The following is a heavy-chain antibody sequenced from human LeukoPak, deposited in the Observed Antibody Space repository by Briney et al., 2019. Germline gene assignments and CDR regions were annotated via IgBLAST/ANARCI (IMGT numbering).Heavy chain of an antibody. CDR1: GFTFDDYA. CDR3: AKDIGSGSYADYYYYYGMDV. J-gene: IGHJ6*02. D-gene: IGHD3-10*01. CDR2: ISWNSGSI. V-gene: IGHV3-9*01. Sequence: GGSLRLSCAASGFTFDDYAMHWVRQAPGKGLEWVSGISWNSGSIGYADSVKGRFTISRDNAKNSLYLQMNSLRAEDTALYYCAKDIGSGSYADYYYYYGMDVWGQGTTVTVSS.